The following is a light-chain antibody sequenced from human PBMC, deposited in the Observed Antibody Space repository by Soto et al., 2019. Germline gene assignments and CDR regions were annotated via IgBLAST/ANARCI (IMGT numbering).Light chain of an antibody. J-gene: IGKJ4*01. CDR1: QSISSY. V-gene: IGKV1-39*01. Sequence: DIQMTQSPSSLSASVGDRVTITCRASQSISSYLNWYQQKPGKVPKVLIYAASSVQSGVPSRFSGSGSGTDFTLTISSLHPEDFATYFCKKSYSTSLTFGGGTKVDIK. CDR3: KKSYSTSLT. CDR2: AAS.